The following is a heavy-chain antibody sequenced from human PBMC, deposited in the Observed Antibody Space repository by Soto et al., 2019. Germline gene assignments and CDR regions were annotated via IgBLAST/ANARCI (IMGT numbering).Heavy chain of an antibody. V-gene: IGHV1-69*01. J-gene: IGHJ6*02. CDR3: ARNGTYSSSLSQYSGMDV. Sequence: QVQLVQSGAEVKEPGSSVRVSCKASGGTFDNFIMNWVRQTPGQGLEWMGGIVPMLGTPTYAEKFKGRVTISATGSTSTMYMEVTSLRSDDTAIYYCARNGTYSSSLSQYSGMDVWGQGTTVTGSS. CDR2: IVPMLGTP. CDR1: GGTFDNFI. D-gene: IGHD1-26*01.